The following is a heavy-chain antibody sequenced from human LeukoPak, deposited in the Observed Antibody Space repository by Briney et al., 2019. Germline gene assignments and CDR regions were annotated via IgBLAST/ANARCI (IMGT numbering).Heavy chain of an antibody. D-gene: IGHD5-24*01. V-gene: IGHV3-23*01. Sequence: GGSLRLSCAASGFTFSSYAMSWVRQAPGKGLEWVSAISGSGGSTYYADSVKGRFTISRDNSKNTLYLQMNSLRAEDTAVYYCANAPGRDSYNLIDLDYWGQGTLVTVSS. J-gene: IGHJ4*02. CDR3: ANAPGRDSYNLIDLDY. CDR1: GFTFSSYA. CDR2: ISGSGGST.